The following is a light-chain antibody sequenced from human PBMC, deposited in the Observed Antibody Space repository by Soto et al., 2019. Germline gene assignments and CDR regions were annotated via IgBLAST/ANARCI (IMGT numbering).Light chain of an antibody. CDR3: SSYTATSTHYV. Sequence: QSALTQPACVSVSPGQSITISCSGTNSDVGDHNYVSWYQQKPGKAPKLLISEVNNRPSGVSNRFSGSKSGNTASLTISGLRPDDEADYYCSSYTATSTHYVFGSGTKVTVL. V-gene: IGLV2-14*01. J-gene: IGLJ1*01. CDR1: NSDVGDHNY. CDR2: EVN.